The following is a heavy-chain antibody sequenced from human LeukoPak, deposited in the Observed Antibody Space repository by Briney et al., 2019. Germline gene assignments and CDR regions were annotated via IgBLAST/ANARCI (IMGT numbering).Heavy chain of an antibody. CDR3: ARDLFYGRYYYDSSGPYYYGMDV. D-gene: IGHD3-22*01. V-gene: IGHV3-21*01. J-gene: IGHJ6*02. CDR2: ISSSSSYI. Sequence: GGSLRLSCAASGFTFSSYSMNWVRQAPGKGLEWVSSISSSSSYIYYADSVKGRFTISRDNAKNSLYLQMNSLRAEDTAVYYCARDLFYGRYYYDSSGPYYYGMDVWGQGTTVTVSS. CDR1: GFTFSSYS.